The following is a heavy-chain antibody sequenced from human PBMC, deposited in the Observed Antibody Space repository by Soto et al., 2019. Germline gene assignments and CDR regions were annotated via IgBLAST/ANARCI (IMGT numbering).Heavy chain of an antibody. CDR1: GGSISSSSYY. Sequence: QLQLQESGPGLVKPSETLSLTCTVSGGSISSSSYYWGWIRQPPGKGLEWIGSIYYSGSTYYNPSLKSRVTISVDTSKNQCSLKLSSVTAADTAVYYCARYYYDSSGYSSYYFDYWGQGTLVTVSS. D-gene: IGHD3-22*01. CDR2: IYYSGST. J-gene: IGHJ4*02. V-gene: IGHV4-39*01. CDR3: ARYYYDSSGYSSYYFDY.